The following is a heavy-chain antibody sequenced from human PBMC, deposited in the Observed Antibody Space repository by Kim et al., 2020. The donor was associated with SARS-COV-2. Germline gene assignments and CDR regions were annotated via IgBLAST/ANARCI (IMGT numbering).Heavy chain of an antibody. D-gene: IGHD3-9*01. J-gene: IGHJ4*02. CDR3: ARGEFDWLLDY. V-gene: IGHV3-21*01. Sequence: YYADSVKGRFTIARDNAKNSLYLQINSLRAEDTAVYYCARGEFDWLLDYWGQGTLVTVSS.